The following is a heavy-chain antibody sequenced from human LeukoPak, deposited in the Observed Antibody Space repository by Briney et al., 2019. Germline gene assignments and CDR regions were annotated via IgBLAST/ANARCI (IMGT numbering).Heavy chain of an antibody. J-gene: IGHJ4*02. CDR3: ATDRSGYTAFDY. D-gene: IGHD3-22*01. Sequence: PGGSLRLSCAASGFTVSSNYMSWVRQAPGKGLEGGSVIYNGGCTYYADSVTGRFTISRDNFKNTLYLQMTSLRAEDPAVYYCATDRSGYTAFDYWGQGTLVTVSS. V-gene: IGHV3-53*05. CDR2: IYNGGCT. CDR1: GFTVSSNY.